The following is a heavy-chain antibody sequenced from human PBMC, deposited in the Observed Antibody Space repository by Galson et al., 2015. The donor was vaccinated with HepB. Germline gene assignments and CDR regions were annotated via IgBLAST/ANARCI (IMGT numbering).Heavy chain of an antibody. J-gene: IGHJ4*02. D-gene: IGHD3-10*01. Sequence: SVKVSCKASGYTFTAYFMHWVRQAPGQGLEWMGRINPNSGVTRFAQKFQGRVTLTRDTSTSTVFMELSSLRPDDTAVYFCARGVLLWDGPDYWGQGTVVTVSS. V-gene: IGHV1-2*06. CDR3: ARGVLLWDGPDY. CDR2: INPNSGVT. CDR1: GYTFTAYF.